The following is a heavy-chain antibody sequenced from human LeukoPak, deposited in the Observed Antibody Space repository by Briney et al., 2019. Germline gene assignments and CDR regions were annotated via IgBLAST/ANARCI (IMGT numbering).Heavy chain of an antibody. D-gene: IGHD3-22*01. V-gene: IGHV1-69*13. Sequence: ASVKVSCKASGGTFSSYAISWVRQAPGQGLEWMGGIIPIFGTANYAQKFQGGVTITADESTSTAYMELSSLRSEDTAVYYCARTTYYYDSSGYYPHWGQGTLVTVSS. J-gene: IGHJ4*02. CDR2: IIPIFGTA. CDR3: ARTTYYYDSSGYYPH. CDR1: GGTFSSYA.